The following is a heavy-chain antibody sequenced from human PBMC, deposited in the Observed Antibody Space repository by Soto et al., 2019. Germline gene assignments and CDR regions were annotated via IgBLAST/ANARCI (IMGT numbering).Heavy chain of an antibody. CDR3: ARGIEYDDYSRWIDP. J-gene: IGHJ5*02. CDR2: INPNSGNT. CDR1: GYIFTNYD. D-gene: IGHD4-17*01. Sequence: ASVKVSCKASGYIFTNYDINWVLQATGQGLEYLGWINPNSGNTGYVQKFQGRVTMTRNTSINTAYMELNSLRSEDTAVYYCARGIEYDDYSRWIDPRGQGALVTVSS. V-gene: IGHV1-8*01.